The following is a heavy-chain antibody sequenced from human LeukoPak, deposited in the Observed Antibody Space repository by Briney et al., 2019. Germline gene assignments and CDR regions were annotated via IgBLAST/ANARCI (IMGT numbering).Heavy chain of an antibody. Sequence: PSQTLSLTCTVSGGSISSGGYYWSWIRQHPGKGLEWIGYIYYSGSTYYNPSLKSRVTISVDTSKNQFSLKLSSVTAADTAVYYCARDRGELEIPGAFDIWGQGTMVTVSS. CDR2: IYYSGST. J-gene: IGHJ3*02. V-gene: IGHV4-31*03. D-gene: IGHD1-1*01. CDR3: ARDRGELEIPGAFDI. CDR1: GGSISSGGYY.